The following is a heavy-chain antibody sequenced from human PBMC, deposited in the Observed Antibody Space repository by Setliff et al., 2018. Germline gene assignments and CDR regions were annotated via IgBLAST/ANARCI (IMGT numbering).Heavy chain of an antibody. Sequence: GGSLRLSCAASEFTFNKYWMTWVRQAPRKGLEWVANIGPDGIGKYYIDSVRGRFTISRDNAQKTLYLHMNNLRADDTAVFYCVPGRGSWGQGALVTVSS. CDR2: IGPDGIGK. D-gene: IGHD6-25*01. V-gene: IGHV3-7*01. CDR3: VPGRGS. J-gene: IGHJ5*02. CDR1: EFTFNKYW.